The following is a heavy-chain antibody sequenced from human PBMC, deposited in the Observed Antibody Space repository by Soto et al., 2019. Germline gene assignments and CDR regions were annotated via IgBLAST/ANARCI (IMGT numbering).Heavy chain of an antibody. Sequence: ASVKVSCNASGYTYTSYDINWVRQATGQGLEWMGWMNPNSGNTGYAQKFQGRVTMTRNTSISTAYMELSSLRSEDAAVHYCATSIETATIRPAFHYCYYGTEGRGQGHTVTV. CDR3: ATSIETATIRPAFHYCYYGTEG. CDR1: GYTYTSYD. CDR2: MNPNSGNT. V-gene: IGHV1-8*01. J-gene: IGHJ6*01. D-gene: IGHD5-12*01.